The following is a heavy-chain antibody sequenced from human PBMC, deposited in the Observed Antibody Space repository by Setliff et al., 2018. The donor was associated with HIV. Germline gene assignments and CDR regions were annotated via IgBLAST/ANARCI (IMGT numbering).Heavy chain of an antibody. V-gene: IGHV4-38-2*02. D-gene: IGHD3-22*01. Sequence: LSLTCTVSGYSISSDYYWGWIRQPPGKGLEWIGNIYHSGSTYYNPSPKSRVTISVDTSKNQFSLKLSSVTAADTAVYYCARWPPHRSSDYDQEYYFDYWGQGTLVTVSS. J-gene: IGHJ4*02. CDR1: GYSISSDYY. CDR3: ARWPPHRSSDYDQEYYFDY. CDR2: IYHSGST.